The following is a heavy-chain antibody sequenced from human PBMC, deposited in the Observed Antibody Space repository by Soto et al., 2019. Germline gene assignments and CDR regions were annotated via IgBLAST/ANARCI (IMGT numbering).Heavy chain of an antibody. D-gene: IGHD3-10*01. CDR1: GFTFNNAW. J-gene: IGHJ5*02. V-gene: IGHV3-15*01. CDR2: IKSNTDGGTA. Sequence: GGSLRLSCAASGFTFNNAWMTWVRQAPGKGLEWVGRIKSNTDGGTADYAAPVKGRFTISRDDSKDTLYLQMDSLKTEDTAVYDCFYFGSGTSWFDPWSQGTLVTVSS. CDR3: FYFGSGTSWFDP.